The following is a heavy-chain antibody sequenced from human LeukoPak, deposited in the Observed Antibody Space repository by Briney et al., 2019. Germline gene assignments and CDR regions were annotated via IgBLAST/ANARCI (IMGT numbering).Heavy chain of an antibody. J-gene: IGHJ4*02. CDR2: ISSSSSTI. Sequence: QPGGSLRLSFAASGXTFSSYSMNWVRQAPGKGLEWVSYISSSSSTIYYADSVKGRFTISRDNAKNSLYLQMNSLRDEDTAVYYCAREGSSLPGIAVAGDYWGQGTLVTVSS. CDR3: AREGSSLPGIAVAGDY. CDR1: GXTFSSYS. D-gene: IGHD6-19*01. V-gene: IGHV3-48*02.